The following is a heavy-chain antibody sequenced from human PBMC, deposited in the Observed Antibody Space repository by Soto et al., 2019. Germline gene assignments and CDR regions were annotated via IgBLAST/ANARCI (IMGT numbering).Heavy chain of an antibody. J-gene: IGHJ4*02. CDR1: GFTFGDYA. CDR2: IRSKAYGGTT. D-gene: IGHD3-22*01. V-gene: IGHV3-49*03. Sequence: GGSLRLSCTASGFTFGDYAMSWFRQAPGKGLEWVGFIRSKAYGGTTEYAASVKGRFTISRDDSKSIAYLQMNSLKTEDTAVYYCTYDSSGYYSATNDYWGQGTLVTVSS. CDR3: TYDSSGYYSATNDY.